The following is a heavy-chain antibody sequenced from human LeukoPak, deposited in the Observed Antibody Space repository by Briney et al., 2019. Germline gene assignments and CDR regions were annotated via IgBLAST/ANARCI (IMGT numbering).Heavy chain of an antibody. CDR2: ISGSGGST. CDR3: AKPSPFPGIAAAGTQWFDP. Sequence: GGSLRLSCAASGFTFSSYWMSWVRQAPGKGLEWVSAISGSGGSTYYADSVKGRFTISRDNSKNTLYLQMNSLRAEDTAVYYCAKPSPFPGIAAAGTQWFDPWGQGTLVTVSS. J-gene: IGHJ5*02. D-gene: IGHD6-13*01. CDR1: GFTFSSYW. V-gene: IGHV3-23*01.